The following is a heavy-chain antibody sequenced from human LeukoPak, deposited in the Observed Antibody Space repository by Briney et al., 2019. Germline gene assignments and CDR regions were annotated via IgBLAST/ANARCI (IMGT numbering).Heavy chain of an antibody. J-gene: IGHJ4*02. V-gene: IGHV3-7*01. D-gene: IGHD5-24*01. Sequence: HGRSLRLSCAASGFTFGTYWMTWVRQAPGKGLEWVANIKRDGSEKYYADSVKGRFTISRDNAKNSLYLQMNSLRAEDTAVYYCARLDGFNYWGQGTLVTVSS. CDR2: IKRDGSEK. CDR3: ARLDGFNY. CDR1: GFTFGTYW.